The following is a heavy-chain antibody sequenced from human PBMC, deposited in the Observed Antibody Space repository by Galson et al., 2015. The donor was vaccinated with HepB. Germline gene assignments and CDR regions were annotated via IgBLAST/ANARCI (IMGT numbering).Heavy chain of an antibody. V-gene: IGHV3-7*05. CDR2: IKQDGSET. Sequence: SLRLSCAASGFTFTDDWMHWARQAPGRGLEWVANIKQDGSETYYVDSVKGRFTISRDNAKNSLYLQMNSLRAEDTAVYYCVRGDGWVMSDWGQGTLVTVSS. D-gene: IGHD1-26*01. CDR3: VRGDGWVMSD. J-gene: IGHJ4*02. CDR1: GFTFTDDW.